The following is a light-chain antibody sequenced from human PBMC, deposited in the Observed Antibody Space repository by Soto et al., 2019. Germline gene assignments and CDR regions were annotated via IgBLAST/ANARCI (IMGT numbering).Light chain of an antibody. Sequence: DIQMTQSPSSLSASDGDRVIITCRASQSVSNWLAWYQQKPGKAPNLLIDKASSLKSGVPSRFSGSGSGTEFTLTIASLQPDDFATYYCQQYETFSGTFGPGTKV. CDR2: KAS. V-gene: IGKV1-5*03. J-gene: IGKJ1*01. CDR1: QSVSNW. CDR3: QQYETFSGT.